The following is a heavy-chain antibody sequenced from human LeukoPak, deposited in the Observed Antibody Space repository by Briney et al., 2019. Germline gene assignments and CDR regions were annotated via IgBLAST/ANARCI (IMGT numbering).Heavy chain of an antibody. CDR1: GGTFSSYA. CDR3: AREVGSTLSRYDWFDP. Sequence: GASVKVSCKASGGTFSSYAISWVRQAPGQGLEWMGGIIPIFGTANYAQKFQGRVTIAADESTSTAYMELSSLRSEDTAVYYCAREVGSTLSRYDWFDPWGQGTLVTVSS. CDR2: IIPIFGTA. D-gene: IGHD2-2*01. J-gene: IGHJ5*02. V-gene: IGHV1-69*13.